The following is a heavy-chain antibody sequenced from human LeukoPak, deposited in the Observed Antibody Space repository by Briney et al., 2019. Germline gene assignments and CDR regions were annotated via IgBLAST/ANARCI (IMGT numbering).Heavy chain of an antibody. V-gene: IGHV3-15*01. J-gene: IGHJ6*04. CDR1: GFTFRNAC. CDR3: TRLNHDILTGYDGSYGMDV. CDR2: FKSKTDGCTT. D-gene: IGHD3-9*01. Sequence: PGGPLRLSCAASGFTFRNACVSGVPEARGKAVEGVGRFKSKTDGCTTDYAAPVKGRFTISRDDSNNTLYLQMNSLKTEDTAVYYCTRLNHDILTGYDGSYGMDVWGKGTTVTVSS.